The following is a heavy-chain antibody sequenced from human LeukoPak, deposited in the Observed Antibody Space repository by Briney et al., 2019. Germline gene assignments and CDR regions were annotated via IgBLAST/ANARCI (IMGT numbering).Heavy chain of an antibody. CDR3: ARSNYGDYLFDY. D-gene: IGHD4-17*01. Sequence: GGSLRLSCAASGFTFSDYYMSWIRQAPGKGLEWVSYVSSSSSYTNYADSVKGRFTISRDNAKNSLYLQMNSLRAEDTAVYYCARSNYGDYLFDYWGQGTLVTVSS. J-gene: IGHJ4*02. V-gene: IGHV3-11*06. CDR2: VSSSSSYT. CDR1: GFTFSDYY.